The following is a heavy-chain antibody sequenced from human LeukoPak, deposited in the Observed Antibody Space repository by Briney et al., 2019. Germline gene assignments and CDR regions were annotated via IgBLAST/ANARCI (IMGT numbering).Heavy chain of an antibody. CDR3: AGHQGYGDYGYYYYYGMDV. D-gene: IGHD4-17*01. Sequence: SETLSLTCTVSGGSISSRSYYWGWIRQPPGKGLEWIGRIYYSGSTYYNPSLKSRVTISVDTSKNQFSLKLSSVTAADTAVYYCAGHQGYGDYGYYYYYGMDVWGQGTTVTASS. J-gene: IGHJ6*02. V-gene: IGHV4-39*01. CDR1: GGSISSRSYY. CDR2: IYYSGST.